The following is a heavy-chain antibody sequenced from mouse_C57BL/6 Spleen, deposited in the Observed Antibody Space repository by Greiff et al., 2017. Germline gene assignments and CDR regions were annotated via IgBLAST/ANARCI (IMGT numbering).Heavy chain of an antibody. CDR1: GYTFTSYW. CDR2: IDPSDSYT. Sequence: QVQLQQPGAELVMPGASVKLSCKASGYTFTSYWMHWVKQRPGQGLEWIGEIDPSDSYTNYNQKFKGKSTLTVDKSSSTAYMQLSSLTSEDSAVYYCARGVGSYFDCWGQGTTLTVSS. CDR3: ARGVGSYFDC. V-gene: IGHV1-69*01. J-gene: IGHJ2*01.